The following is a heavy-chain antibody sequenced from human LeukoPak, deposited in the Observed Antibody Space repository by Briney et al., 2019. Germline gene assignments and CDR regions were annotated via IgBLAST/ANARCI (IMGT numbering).Heavy chain of an antibody. CDR1: GSTFRSYG. V-gene: IGHV3-23*01. J-gene: IGHJ4*02. CDR2: ISGSGGNT. CDR3: ARDGYSHTVDY. Sequence: GGSLRLSCAASGSTFRSYGMSWVRQAPGKGLEWVSGISGSGGNTYYADSVKGRFTISRDNAKNSLYLQMNSLRAEDTAVYYCARDGYSHTVDYWGQGTLVTVSS. D-gene: IGHD5-18*01.